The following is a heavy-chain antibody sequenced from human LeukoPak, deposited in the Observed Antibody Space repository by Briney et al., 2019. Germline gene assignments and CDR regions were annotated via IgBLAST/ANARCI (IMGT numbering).Heavy chain of an antibody. CDR2: ISNSGTTI. CDR1: GFTFSSYE. CDR3: AGGYYYGSGRPHYFDY. Sequence: GGSLRLSCAASGFTFSSYEMKWVRQAPGKGLEWVSYISNSGTTIYYADSVKGRFTISRDNAKNTLYLQMNSLRAEDTAVYYCAGGYYYGSGRPHYFDYWGQGTLVTVSS. D-gene: IGHD3-10*01. V-gene: IGHV3-48*03. J-gene: IGHJ4*02.